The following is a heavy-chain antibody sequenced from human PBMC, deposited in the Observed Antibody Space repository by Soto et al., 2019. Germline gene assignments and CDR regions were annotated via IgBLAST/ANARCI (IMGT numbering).Heavy chain of an antibody. D-gene: IGHD3-10*01. CDR3: GGRPWVGLLQFPE. CDR2: IIPNFGTA. CDR1: GGTFSSYA. Sequence: QVQLVQSGAEVKKPGSSVKVSCKASGGTFSSYAISWVRQAPGQGLEWMGGIIPNFGTANYGQKFQGRVTITVEKSQSTAYMELSRLGSQDTGVYYCGGRPWVGLLQFPEWGQGTLVTVSS. V-gene: IGHV1-69*06. J-gene: IGHJ4*02.